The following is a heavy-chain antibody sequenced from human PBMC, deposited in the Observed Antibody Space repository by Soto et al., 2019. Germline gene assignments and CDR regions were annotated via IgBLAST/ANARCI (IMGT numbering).Heavy chain of an antibody. CDR2: INAGNGHT. V-gene: IGHV1-3*01. J-gene: IGHJ4*02. CDR1: GYTFTSYA. CDR3: ARGLNGYLHYFDY. Sequence: QVQFVQSGAEVKKPGASVKVSCKASGYTFTSYAMHWVRQAPGQRLEWMGWINAGNGHTKYSQKFQGRVTITRDTSASTAYMELSSLRSEDTAVYYCARGLNGYLHYFDYWGQGTLVTVSS. D-gene: IGHD5-18*01.